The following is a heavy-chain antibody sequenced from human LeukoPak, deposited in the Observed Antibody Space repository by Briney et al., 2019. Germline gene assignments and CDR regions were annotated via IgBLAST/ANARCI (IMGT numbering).Heavy chain of an antibody. Sequence: PSETLSLTCNVSGDSISSSGHYWGWIRQPPGKGLEWIGSMYYSGSTYYNPSLKSRVNIFVDTSKNQFSLKLTSVTAADTAVYYCARLPRTYYYGLESSHPWGQGTLVTVSS. CDR2: MYYSGST. J-gene: IGHJ5*02. CDR1: GDSISSSGHY. V-gene: IGHV4-39*01. CDR3: ARLPRTYYYGLESSHP. D-gene: IGHD3-10*01.